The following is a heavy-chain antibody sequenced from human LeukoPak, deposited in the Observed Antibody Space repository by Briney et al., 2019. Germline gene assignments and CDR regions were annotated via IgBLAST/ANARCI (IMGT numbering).Heavy chain of an antibody. J-gene: IGHJ4*02. CDR1: GGTFSSYT. V-gene: IGHV1-69*04. CDR2: IIPILGVA. Sequence: SVKVSCKASGGTFSSYTISWVRQAPGQGLEWMGRIIPILGVANYAQKFQGRVTITADKSTSTAYMELSSLRSEDTAVYYCAREVTMVRGVIITPYLDYWGQGTLVTVSS. CDR3: AREVTMVRGVIITPYLDY. D-gene: IGHD3-10*01.